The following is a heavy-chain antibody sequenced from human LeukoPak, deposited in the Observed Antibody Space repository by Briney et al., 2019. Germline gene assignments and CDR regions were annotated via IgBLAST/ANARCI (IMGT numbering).Heavy chain of an antibody. D-gene: IGHD6-19*01. CDR3: AKDGSSGWEGADFDY. CDR2: ISYDGSNK. J-gene: IGHJ4*02. CDR1: GFTFSSYA. Sequence: PGGSLRLSCAASGFTFSSYAMHWVRQAPGKGLEWVAVISYDGSNKYYADSVKGRFTISRDNSKNTLYLQMNSLRVEDTAVYYCAKDGSSGWEGADFDYWGQGTLVTVSS. V-gene: IGHV3-30*04.